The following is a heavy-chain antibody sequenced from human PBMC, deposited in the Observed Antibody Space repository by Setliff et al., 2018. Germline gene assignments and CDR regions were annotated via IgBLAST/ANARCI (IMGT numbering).Heavy chain of an antibody. D-gene: IGHD6-19*01. J-gene: IGHJ6*03. CDR2: ISHSGST. CDR3: AREQWLDPPGYYYMDV. CDR1: GYSISSGHY. V-gene: IGHV4-38-2*02. Sequence: KPSETLSLTCTVSGYSISSGHYWGWIRQPPGKGLEWIGSISHSGSTYYNPSLRSRVTISLDTSKNQFSPKLTSVTAADTAVYYCAREQWLDPPGYYYMDVWAKGTTVTVSS.